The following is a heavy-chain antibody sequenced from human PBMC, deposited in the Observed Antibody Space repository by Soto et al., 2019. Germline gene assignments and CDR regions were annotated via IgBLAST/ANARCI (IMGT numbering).Heavy chain of an antibody. J-gene: IGHJ4*02. CDR2: ISDGSSYK. CDR3: AREPTSSWSSYFDY. Sequence: GGSLRLSCVASGLAFSPYTMNWVRQAPGKGLEWVSSISDGSSYKYYADSVKGRFTISRDNTRNSLYLQMSSLRAEDTAVYYCAREPTSSWSSYFDYWGLGTLVTVSS. V-gene: IGHV3-21*01. CDR1: GLAFSPYT. D-gene: IGHD6-13*01.